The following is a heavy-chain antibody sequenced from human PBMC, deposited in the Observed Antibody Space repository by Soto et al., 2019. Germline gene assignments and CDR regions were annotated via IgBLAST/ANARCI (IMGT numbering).Heavy chain of an antibody. Sequence: GSLRLSCAASGFTFSSYAVHWVRQAPGKGLEWVAVISYDGSNKYYADSVKGRFTISRDNSKNTLYLQMNSLRAEDTAVYYCSSGLDYWGQGTLVTVSS. V-gene: IGHV3-30-3*01. CDR3: SSGLDY. D-gene: IGHD6-19*01. J-gene: IGHJ4*02. CDR1: GFTFSSYA. CDR2: ISYDGSNK.